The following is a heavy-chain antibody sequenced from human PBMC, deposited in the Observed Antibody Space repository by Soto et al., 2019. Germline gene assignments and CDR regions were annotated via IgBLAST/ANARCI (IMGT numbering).Heavy chain of an antibody. Sequence: LTCTVSGGSISSYYWSWIRQPPGKGLEWIGYIYYSGSTNYNPSHKSRVTISVDTSKNQFSLKLSSVTAADTAVYYCARATVAGRPTDFDYWGQGTLVTVSS. V-gene: IGHV4-59*01. CDR3: ARATVAGRPTDFDY. D-gene: IGHD6-19*01. J-gene: IGHJ4*02. CDR1: GGSISSYY. CDR2: IYYSGST.